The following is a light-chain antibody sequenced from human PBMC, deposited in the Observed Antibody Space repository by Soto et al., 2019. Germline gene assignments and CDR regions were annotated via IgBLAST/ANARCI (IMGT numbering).Light chain of an antibody. CDR3: QKYNSAPPT. CDR1: QAISIY. CDR2: AAS. Sequence: DIQMTQSPSSLSTSVGDRVTITCRASQAISIYLAWYQQKPGKVPKLLIYAASTLQSGVPSRFSGSGSGTDFTLTISSLQPEDVATYYCQKYNSAPPTFGQGTKVGIK. J-gene: IGKJ1*01. V-gene: IGKV1-27*01.